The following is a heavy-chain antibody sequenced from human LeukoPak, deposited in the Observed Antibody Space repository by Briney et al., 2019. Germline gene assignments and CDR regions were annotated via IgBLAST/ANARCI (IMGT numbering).Heavy chain of an antibody. J-gene: IGHJ4*02. CDR2: IHTSGST. Sequence: SETLSLTCTVSGGSVSSYYWSWIRQPAGKGLEWIGRIHTSGSTNYNPSLKSRVTISLDTSKNQFSLKLSSVTAADTAVYYCARGRRDGYNLRNFDYWGQGTLVTVSS. D-gene: IGHD5-24*01. CDR1: GGSVSSYY. CDR3: ARGRRDGYNLRNFDY. V-gene: IGHV4-4*07.